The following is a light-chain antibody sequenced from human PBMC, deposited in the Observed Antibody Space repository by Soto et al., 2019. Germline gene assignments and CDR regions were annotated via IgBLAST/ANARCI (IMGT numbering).Light chain of an antibody. Sequence: EIVLTQSPGTLSLSPGERATLSCRASQSVSSSYLAWYQQKPGQAPRLLIYGASSRATGIPDRFSGSGSGTDFTLTISRLEPEDFAVHYCQQYGSSPPITLGQGTRLEIK. CDR1: QSVSSSY. CDR3: QQYGSSPPIT. J-gene: IGKJ5*01. V-gene: IGKV3-20*01. CDR2: GAS.